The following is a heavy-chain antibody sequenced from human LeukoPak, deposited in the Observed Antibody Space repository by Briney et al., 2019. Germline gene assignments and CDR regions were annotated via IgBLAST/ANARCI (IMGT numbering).Heavy chain of an antibody. Sequence: SETLSLTCTVSGGSISGFDWSWIRQPPGEGLDYIGFIYDTGTPTNYNPLLKSRVTLSVDTSKNQFSLKMNSVTAADTAVYYCARLTKGEQWLAYYFDYWGQGALVTVSS. J-gene: IGHJ4*02. V-gene: IGHV4-59*08. D-gene: IGHD6-19*01. CDR2: IYDTGTPT. CDR1: GGSISGFD. CDR3: ARLTKGEQWLAYYFDY.